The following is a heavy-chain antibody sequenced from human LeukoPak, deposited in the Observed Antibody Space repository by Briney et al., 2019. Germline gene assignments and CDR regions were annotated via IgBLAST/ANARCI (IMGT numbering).Heavy chain of an antibody. CDR3: ARQGTAYSFDF. CDR1: GDSISSYY. J-gene: IGHJ4*02. Sequence: SETLSPTCTVSGDSISSYYWSWIRQPPGKGLEWIGYIYSTGTTNYNPSLKSRVTISVDTSKNQFSLKLSSVTAADTAVYYCARQGTAYSFDFWGQGTLVSVSS. V-gene: IGHV4-59*08. CDR2: IYSTGTT. D-gene: IGHD5-12*01.